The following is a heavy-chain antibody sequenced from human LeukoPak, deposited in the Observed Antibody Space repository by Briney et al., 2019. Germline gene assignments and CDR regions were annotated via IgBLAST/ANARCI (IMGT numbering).Heavy chain of an antibody. CDR1: GGSITSTNY. CDR2: VNLQGST. Sequence: SGTLSLTCGVSGGSITSTNYWTWVRQPPGKGLEWIGVVNLQGSTNYNPSLMGRVAISVDMSEHNISLQLTSVTAADTAVYYCAREGGPYRPLDYSGQGTLVTASS. CDR3: AREGGPYRPLDY. V-gene: IGHV4-4*02. J-gene: IGHJ4*02.